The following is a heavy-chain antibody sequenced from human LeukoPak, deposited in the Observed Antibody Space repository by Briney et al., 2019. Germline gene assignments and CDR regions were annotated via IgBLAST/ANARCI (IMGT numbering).Heavy chain of an antibody. Sequence: GGSLRLSCAASGITFSSLWMSWFRQAPSKGLEWVADIKHDGSEEHYVASVKGRFTISRDNAKNSLYLQMNSLRAEDTAVYYCARGNLDIVVVPAAIGGVYWGQGTLVTVSS. D-gene: IGHD2-2*02. J-gene: IGHJ4*02. V-gene: IGHV3-7*01. CDR1: GITFSSLW. CDR3: ARGNLDIVVVPAAIGGVY. CDR2: IKHDGSEE.